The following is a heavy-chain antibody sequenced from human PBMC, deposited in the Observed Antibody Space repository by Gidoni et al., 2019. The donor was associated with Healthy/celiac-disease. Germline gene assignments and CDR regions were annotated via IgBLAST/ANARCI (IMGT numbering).Heavy chain of an antibody. CDR3: ARHDPAVAAPVSGMDV. Sequence: EVQLVQSGAEVKKPGESLRLSCKGSGYSFNSYWISWVRQMPGKGLEWMGRIDPSDSYTNYSPSFQGHVTISADKSISTAYLQWSSLKASDTAMYYCARHDPAVAAPVSGMDVWGQGTTVTVSS. CDR2: IDPSDSYT. V-gene: IGHV5-10-1*03. D-gene: IGHD6-19*01. J-gene: IGHJ6*02. CDR1: GYSFNSYW.